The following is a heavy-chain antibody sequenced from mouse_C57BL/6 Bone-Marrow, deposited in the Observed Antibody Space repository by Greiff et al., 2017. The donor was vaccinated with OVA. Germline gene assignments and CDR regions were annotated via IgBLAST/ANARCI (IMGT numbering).Heavy chain of an antibody. CDR3: ARWEDLLHRYYAMDY. CDR2: INPYNGGT. D-gene: IGHD2-1*01. Sequence: EVQLVESGPVLVKPGASVKMSCKASGYTFTDYYMNWVKQSHGKSLEWIGVINPYNGGTSYNQKFKGKATLTVDKSSSTAYMELNSLTSEDSAVYYCARWEDLLHRYYAMDYWGQGTSVTVSS. J-gene: IGHJ4*01. V-gene: IGHV1-19*01. CDR1: GYTFTDYY.